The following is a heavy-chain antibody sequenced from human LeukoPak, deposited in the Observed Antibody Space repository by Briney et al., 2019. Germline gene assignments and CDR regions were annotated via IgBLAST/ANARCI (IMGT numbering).Heavy chain of an antibody. J-gene: IGHJ5*02. Sequence: SVTVSCKASGGTFSSYAISWVRQAPGQGLEWMGGIIPIFGTANYAQKFQGRVTITADESTSTVYMELSSLRSEDTAVYYCARDRGTSTTMGKNWFDPWGQGTLVTVSS. V-gene: IGHV1-69*13. D-gene: IGHD4-23*01. CDR3: ARDRGTSTTMGKNWFDP. CDR1: GGTFSSYA. CDR2: IIPIFGTA.